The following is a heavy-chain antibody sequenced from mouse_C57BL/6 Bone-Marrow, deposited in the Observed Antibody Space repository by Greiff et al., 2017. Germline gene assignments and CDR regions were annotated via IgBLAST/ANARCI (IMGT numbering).Heavy chain of an antibody. Sequence: VQGVESGPGLVAPSQSLSITCTVSGFSLTSYAISWVRQPPGQGLEWLGVIWTGGGPNYNSALKSRLSISTDNSKSQVFLKMNSLQTDDTAGYYCARNRLRWAMDYWGQGTSVTVSS. V-gene: IGHV2-9-1*01. J-gene: IGHJ4*01. CDR2: IWTGGGP. CDR1: GFSLTSYA. CDR3: ARNRLRWAMDY. D-gene: IGHD2-3*01.